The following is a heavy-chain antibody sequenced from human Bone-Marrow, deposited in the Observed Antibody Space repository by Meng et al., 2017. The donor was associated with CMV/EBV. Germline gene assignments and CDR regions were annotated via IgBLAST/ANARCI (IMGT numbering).Heavy chain of an antibody. CDR1: EFTSSTYW. J-gene: IGHJ4*02. Sequence: GGSLRLSCAASEFTSSTYWMSWVRQAPGKGLEWVANIKQDGSEIYYADSVRGRFTVSRDNAKNSLYLRMNSLRAEDTAVYYCAREQRDYDFCSHSLGYYFDYWGQGALVTVSP. D-gene: IGHD3-3*01. V-gene: IGHV3-7*01. CDR3: AREQRDYDFCSHSLGYYFDY. CDR2: IKQDGSEI.